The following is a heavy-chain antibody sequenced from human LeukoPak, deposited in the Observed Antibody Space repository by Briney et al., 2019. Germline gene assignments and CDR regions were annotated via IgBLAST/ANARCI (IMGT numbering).Heavy chain of an antibody. CDR2: IGFSGAST. Sequence: GGSLRLSCAASGFTFSSYAMSWVRQAPGKGLEWVSAIGFSGASTYSADSVKGRSTISRDNSKNTLFLQMNSLRAEDTAVYYCAKDRGSGWLHDAFDIWGQGTMVTVSS. J-gene: IGHJ3*02. CDR1: GFTFSSYA. D-gene: IGHD6-19*01. V-gene: IGHV3-23*01. CDR3: AKDRGSGWLHDAFDI.